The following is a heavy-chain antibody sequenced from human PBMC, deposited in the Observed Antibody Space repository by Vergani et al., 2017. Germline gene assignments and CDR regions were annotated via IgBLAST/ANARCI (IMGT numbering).Heavy chain of an antibody. CDR3: AIVNCYYDSSGYYLDY. J-gene: IGHJ4*02. CDR1: GYSLTELT. Sequence: QVQLVQSGSEVRKPGASVKVSCQVSGYSLTELTIHWVRQAPGKGLEWMGGFDPEHGEVTFAHHIQGRVTMTEDRSTDTAYMELSSLRPEDTALYYCAIVNCYYDSSGYYLDYWGQGTLVTVSS. D-gene: IGHD3-22*01. V-gene: IGHV1-24*01. CDR2: FDPEHGEV.